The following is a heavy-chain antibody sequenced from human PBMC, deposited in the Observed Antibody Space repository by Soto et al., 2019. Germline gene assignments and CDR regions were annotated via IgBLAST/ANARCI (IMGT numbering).Heavy chain of an antibody. V-gene: IGHV3-33*01. J-gene: IGHJ4*02. CDR1: GFTFSSYG. Sequence: QVQLVESGEGVVQPGRSLRLSCAASGFTFSSYGMHWVRQAPGKGLEWVAVIWYDGSNKYYADSVKGRFTISRDNSKNTLYLQMNSLRAEDTAVYYCARDGYGDYPSVFDYWGQGTLVTVSS. CDR2: IWYDGSNK. D-gene: IGHD4-17*01. CDR3: ARDGYGDYPSVFDY.